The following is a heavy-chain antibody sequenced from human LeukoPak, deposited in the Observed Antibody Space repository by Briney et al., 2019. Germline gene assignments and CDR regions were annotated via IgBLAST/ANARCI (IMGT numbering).Heavy chain of an antibody. V-gene: IGHV4-38-2*02. D-gene: IGHD5-24*01. CDR2: IYHSGST. J-gene: IGHJ4*02. Sequence: PSETLSLTCTVSGYSISSGYYWGWIRQPPGKGLEWIGSIYHSGSTYYNPSLKSRVTISVDTSKNQFSLKLSSVTAADTAVYYCARAHDGYGIDYWGQGTLVTVSS. CDR1: GYSISSGYY. CDR3: ARAHDGYGIDY.